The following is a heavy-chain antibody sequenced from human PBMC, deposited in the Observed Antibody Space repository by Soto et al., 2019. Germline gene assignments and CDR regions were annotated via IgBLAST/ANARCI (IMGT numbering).Heavy chain of an antibody. D-gene: IGHD6-6*01. CDR2: INPNGGST. V-gene: IGHV1-46*03. J-gene: IGHJ4*02. CDR1: GYIFTNFY. Sequence: QVQLVQPGAEVKKPGASVKFSCKASGYIFTNFYIHWVRQAPGQGLEWIGIINPNGGSTNYAQNFQGSVTTTRDTSTSTVYMDLSSLRSADTAVYYCTRGLASGDYWGQGTLITVSS. CDR3: TRGLASGDY.